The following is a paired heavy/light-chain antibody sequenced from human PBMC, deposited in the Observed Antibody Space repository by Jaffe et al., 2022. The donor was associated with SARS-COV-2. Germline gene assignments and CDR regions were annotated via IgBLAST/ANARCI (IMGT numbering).Light chain of an antibody. CDR3: SSYTPSNTLRGV. V-gene: IGLV2-14*03. CDR2: DVS. J-gene: IGLJ3*02. CDR1: SSDIGAYNS. Sequence: QSALTQPASMSGSPGQSITISCTGSSSDIGAYNSVSWYQQHPGKAPKLIIYDVSDRPSGVSNRFSGSKSGNAAALTISGLQAEDEAAYYCSSYTPSNTLRGVFGGGTKLTVL.
Heavy chain of an antibody. CDR2: ISYDRGNK. V-gene: IGHV3-30*18. CDR1: GFTFNNHG. Sequence: QVQLVESGGGVVQPGRSLRLSCVASGFTFNNHGMNWVRQAPGKGLEWVAVISYDRGNKYYADSVKGRFTISRDNSENTLYLQMNSLRPEDTAVYYCAKDLRYYGSGSYHGFDNWGHGTLVTVSS. J-gene: IGHJ4*01. D-gene: IGHD3-10*01. CDR3: AKDLRYYGSGSYHGFDN.